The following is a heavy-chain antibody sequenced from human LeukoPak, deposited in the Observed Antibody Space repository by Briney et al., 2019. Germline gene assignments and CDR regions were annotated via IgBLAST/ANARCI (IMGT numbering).Heavy chain of an antibody. J-gene: IGHJ4*02. CDR3: AKDMRSGYEPNFDY. CDR1: GFTFDDYA. D-gene: IGHD5-12*01. Sequence: GRSLRLSCAASGFTFDDYAMHWVRQAPGKGLGWVSGISWNSGSIGYADSVKGRFTISRDNAKNSLYLQMNSLRAEDTALYYCAKDMRSGYEPNFDYWGQGTLVTVSS. CDR2: ISWNSGSI. V-gene: IGHV3-9*01.